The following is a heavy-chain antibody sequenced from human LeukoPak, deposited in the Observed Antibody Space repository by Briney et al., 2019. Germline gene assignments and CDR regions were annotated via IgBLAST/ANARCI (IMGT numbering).Heavy chain of an antibody. CDR3: AGGLYYDSSGYYSWGAFDI. V-gene: IGHV5-51*01. Sequence: GESLKISCECSGYSSSTYWIGWVRQMPGTGLEWMGIIYPGDSDTRYSPSFQGQVIISADKSIRTAYLQWSSLKASDTAMYYCAGGLYYDSSGYYSWGAFDIWGQGTMVTVSS. D-gene: IGHD3-22*01. CDR2: IYPGDSDT. J-gene: IGHJ3*02. CDR1: GYSSSTYW.